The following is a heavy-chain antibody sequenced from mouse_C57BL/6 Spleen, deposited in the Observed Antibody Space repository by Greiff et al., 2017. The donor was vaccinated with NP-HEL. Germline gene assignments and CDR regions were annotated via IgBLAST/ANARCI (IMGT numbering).Heavy chain of an antibody. J-gene: IGHJ1*03. Sequence: DVQLVESGGGLVKPGGSLKLSCAASGFTFSSYAMSWVRQTPEKRLEWVATISDGGSYTYYPDNVKGRFTISRDNAKNNLYLQMSHLKSEDTAMYYGSRETGKYFDVWGTGTTVTVSS. CDR1: GFTFSSYA. V-gene: IGHV5-4*01. CDR3: SRETGKYFDV. CDR2: ISDGGSYT.